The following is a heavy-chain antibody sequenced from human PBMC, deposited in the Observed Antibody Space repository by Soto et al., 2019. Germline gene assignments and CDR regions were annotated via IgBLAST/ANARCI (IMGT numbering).Heavy chain of an antibody. CDR1: GGSISSGGYS. J-gene: IGHJ3*02. CDR2: IYHSGST. D-gene: IGHD1-26*01. CDR3: ARDNGWAAAFDI. V-gene: IGHV4-30-2*01. Sequence: SETLSLTCAVSGGSISSGGYSWSWIRQPPGKGLEWIGYIYHSGSTYYNPSLKSRVTISVDTSKNQFSLKLSSVTAADTAVYYCARDNGWAAAFDIWGQGTMVTVSS.